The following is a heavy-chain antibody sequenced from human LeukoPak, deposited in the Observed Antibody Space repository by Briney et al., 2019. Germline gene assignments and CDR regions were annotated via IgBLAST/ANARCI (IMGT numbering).Heavy chain of an antibody. V-gene: IGHV3-30*15. Sequence: PGRSQRLSCAASGLTFSNFAMHWVRQPPGKGLEWLTLILHDGSHEQSLDSVRGRFTISRDNYKSTLYLQMSGLRTEDTAVYYCARASPGMDVWGQGITVTVSS. CDR2: ILHDGSHE. CDR3: ARASPGMDV. CDR1: GLTFSNFA. J-gene: IGHJ6*02.